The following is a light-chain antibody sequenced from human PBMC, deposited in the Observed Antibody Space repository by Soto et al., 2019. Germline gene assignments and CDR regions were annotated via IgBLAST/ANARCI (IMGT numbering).Light chain of an antibody. Sequence: DIQMTQSPSSLSASVGDRVTITCRASQSISSYLNWYQQKPGKAPKLLIYAASSLQSGVPSRFSGSRSGTDFTLTISSLQPEDFETYYCQQSYSTDRAFGQGTKVDI. CDR2: AAS. CDR1: QSISSY. CDR3: QQSYSTDRA. J-gene: IGKJ1*01. V-gene: IGKV1-39*01.